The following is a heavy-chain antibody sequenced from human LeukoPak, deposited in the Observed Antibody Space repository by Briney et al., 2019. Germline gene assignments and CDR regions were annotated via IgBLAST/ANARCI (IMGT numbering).Heavy chain of an antibody. V-gene: IGHV3-21*01. CDR3: ARDKRWSFDY. CDR1: GFTFSSYG. Sequence: GGSLRLSCAASGFTFSSYGMHWVRQAPGKGLEWVSSISSSRSYIYYADSVKGRFTISRDNAKNSLYLQMNSLRAEDTAVYYCARDKRWSFDYWGQGTLVTVSS. D-gene: IGHD1-1*01. CDR2: ISSSRSYI. J-gene: IGHJ4*02.